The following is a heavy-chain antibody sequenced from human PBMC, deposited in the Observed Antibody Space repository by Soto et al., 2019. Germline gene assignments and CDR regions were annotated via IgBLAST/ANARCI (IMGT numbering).Heavy chain of an antibody. D-gene: IGHD3-22*01. Sequence: SETLSLTCTVSGGSISSYYWSWIRQPAGKGLEWIGRIYTSGSTNYNPSLKSRVTMSVDTSKNQFSLKLSSVTAADTAVYYCARARWAYDSSGYYLPDYFDYWGQGXLVTVYS. CDR3: ARARWAYDSSGYYLPDYFDY. CDR2: IYTSGST. CDR1: GGSISSYY. V-gene: IGHV4-4*07. J-gene: IGHJ4*02.